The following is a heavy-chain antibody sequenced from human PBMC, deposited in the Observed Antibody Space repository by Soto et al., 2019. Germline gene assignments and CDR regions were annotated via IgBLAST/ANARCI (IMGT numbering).Heavy chain of an antibody. CDR1: GFTFSSYG. CDR3: AKPHYSGYGTDPEAVPYFDY. CDR2: ISYDGSNK. D-gene: IGHD5-12*01. Sequence: GGSLRLSCAASGFTFSSYGMHWVRQAPGKGLEWVAVISYDGSNKYYADSVKGRFTISRDNSKNTLYLQMNSLRAEDTAVYYCAKPHYSGYGTDPEAVPYFDYWGQGTLVTVSS. V-gene: IGHV3-30*18. J-gene: IGHJ4*02.